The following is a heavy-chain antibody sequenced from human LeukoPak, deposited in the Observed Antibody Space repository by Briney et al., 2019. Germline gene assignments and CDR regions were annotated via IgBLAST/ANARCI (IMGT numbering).Heavy chain of an antibody. CDR3: AREVEYCSSTSCYQDYYCYYYYMEG. Sequence: SETLSLTCTVSGGSISSSSYYWGWIRQPPGKGLEWIGSIYYSGSTYYNPSLKSRVTISVDTSKNQFSLKLSSVTAADTAVYYCAREVEYCSSTSCYQDYYCYYYYMEGWGKGTTVTVSS. CDR2: IYYSGST. V-gene: IGHV4-39*07. J-gene: IGHJ6*03. D-gene: IGHD2-2*01. CDR1: GGSISSSSYY.